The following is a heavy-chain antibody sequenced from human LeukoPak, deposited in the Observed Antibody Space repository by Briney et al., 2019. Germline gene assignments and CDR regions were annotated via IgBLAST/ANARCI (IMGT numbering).Heavy chain of an antibody. J-gene: IGHJ4*02. D-gene: IGHD6-13*01. Sequence: GGSLRLSCAASGFTFSTYSMNWVRQAPGKGLEWVSSISSISIYIYYADSVKGRFTISRDNAKNSLYLQMNSLRAEDTAVYYCARDLHSSSSSYWGQGTLVTVSS. CDR3: ARDLHSSSSSY. CDR2: ISSISIYI. V-gene: IGHV3-21*01. CDR1: GFTFSTYS.